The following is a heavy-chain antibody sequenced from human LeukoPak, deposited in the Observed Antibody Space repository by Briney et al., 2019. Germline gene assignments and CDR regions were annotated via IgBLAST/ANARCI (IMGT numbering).Heavy chain of an antibody. J-gene: IGHJ6*03. CDR1: GGSISSYY. CDR3: ARAPPDWFLNYYYMDV. Sequence: PSETLSLTCTVSGGSISSYYWSWIRQPPGKGLEWIGYIYYSGSTNYNPSLKSRVTISVDTSKNQFSLKLSSVTAADTAVYYCARAPPDWFLNYYYMDVWGKGTTVTVSS. V-gene: IGHV4-59*01. CDR2: IYYSGST. D-gene: IGHD3-9*01.